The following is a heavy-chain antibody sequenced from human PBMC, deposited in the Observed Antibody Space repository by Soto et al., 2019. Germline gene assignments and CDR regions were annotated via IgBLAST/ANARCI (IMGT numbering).Heavy chain of an antibody. V-gene: IGHV4-39*01. J-gene: IGHJ6*02. Sequence: SETLSLTCTVSGGSISSSSYYWGWIRQPPGKGLEWIGSIYYSGSTYYNPSLKSRVTISVDTSKNQFSLKLSSVTAADTAVYYCARYGSGTNYYYYGMDVWGQGTTVTVSS. CDR3: ARYGSGTNYYYYGMDV. CDR1: GGSISSSSYY. D-gene: IGHD3-10*01. CDR2: IYYSGST.